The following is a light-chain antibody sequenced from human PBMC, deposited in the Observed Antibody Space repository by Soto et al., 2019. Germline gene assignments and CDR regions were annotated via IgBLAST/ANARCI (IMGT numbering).Light chain of an antibody. V-gene: IGKV1-5*01. CDR2: DAS. Sequence: IQIKQSPATLSSYIGDRVTITCRASKSISSWLRWYPRTPGKAPKLLIYDASRLESGVPSVFSSSGAGTECTRTISRLQPDDVTTDCCPQYNSSSWTFCQGTQVDIK. CDR3: PQYNSSSWT. J-gene: IGKJ1*01. CDR1: KSISSW.